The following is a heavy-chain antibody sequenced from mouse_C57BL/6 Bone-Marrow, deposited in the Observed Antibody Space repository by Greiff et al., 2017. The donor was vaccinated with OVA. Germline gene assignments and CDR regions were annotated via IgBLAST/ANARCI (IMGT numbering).Heavy chain of an antibody. CDR1: GYAFTNYL. D-gene: IGHD4-1*01. Sequence: VQLQQSGAELVRPGTSVKVSCKASGYAFTNYLIEWVKQRPGQGLEWIGVINPGSGGTNYNEKFKGKATLTADKSSSTAYMQLSSLTSEDSAVYFCARTVNWKYFDVWGTGTTVTVSS. CDR3: ARTVNWKYFDV. V-gene: IGHV1-54*01. J-gene: IGHJ1*03. CDR2: INPGSGGT.